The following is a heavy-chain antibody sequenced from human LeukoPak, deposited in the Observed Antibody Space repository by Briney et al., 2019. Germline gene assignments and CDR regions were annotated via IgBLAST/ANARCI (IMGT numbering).Heavy chain of an antibody. Sequence: SVKVSCKASGFTFTSSAMQWVRQARGQRLEWIGWIVVGSGNTNYAQKFQERVTITRDMSTSTAYMELSSLRSEDTAVYYCARDQYYDSKGWFDPWGQGTLVTVSS. CDR3: ARDQYYDSKGWFDP. CDR2: IVVGSGNT. D-gene: IGHD3-22*01. J-gene: IGHJ5*02. CDR1: GFTFTSSA. V-gene: IGHV1-58*02.